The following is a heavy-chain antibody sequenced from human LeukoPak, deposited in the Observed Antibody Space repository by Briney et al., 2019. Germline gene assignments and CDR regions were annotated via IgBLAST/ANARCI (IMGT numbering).Heavy chain of an antibody. CDR3: ARDSVGGWLFDY. V-gene: IGHV6-1*01. CDR2: TYYRSKWYN. D-gene: IGHD6-19*01. Sequence: SQTLSLTCAISGDNVSSNSTAWHWIRQSPSGGLEWLGRTYYRSKWYNDYGVSVKSRITINPDTSKNQFSLQLNSVPPEDTAVYYCARDSVGGWLFDYWGQGTLVTVSS. J-gene: IGHJ4*02. CDR1: GDNVSSNSTA.